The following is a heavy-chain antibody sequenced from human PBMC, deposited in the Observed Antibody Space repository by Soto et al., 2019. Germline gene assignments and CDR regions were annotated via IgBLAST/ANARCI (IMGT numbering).Heavy chain of an antibody. V-gene: IGHV4-59*01. J-gene: IGHJ5*02. CDR1: GGSISSYY. D-gene: IGHD3-10*01. CDR2: IYYSGST. CDR3: ARWNSMVRGVIFSYARYWFDP. Sequence: QVQLQESGPGLVKPSETLSLTCTVSGGSISSYYWSWIRQPPGKGLEWIGYIYYSGSTNYNPSLKSRVTISVDTSKNQFSLKLSSVTAADTAVYYCARWNSMVRGVIFSYARYWFDPWGQGTLVTVSS.